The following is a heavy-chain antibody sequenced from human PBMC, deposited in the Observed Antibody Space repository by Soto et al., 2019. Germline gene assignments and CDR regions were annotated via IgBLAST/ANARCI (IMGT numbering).Heavy chain of an antibody. CDR3: TCNNQFSRELSPVTAAETAEYYCARDTL. J-gene: IGHJ3*01. CDR1: GGSISSYF. V-gene: IGHV4-4*08. D-gene: IGHD2-15*01. CDR2: IYSPGST. Sequence: QVQLPESGPGLVKPSETLSLTCTVSGGSISSYFWSWIRPPPGKGLEWIGYIYSPGSTHYNPSLPXXXXECXXXRYSRESNNYXXPXDXXVTKPVYTCNNQFSRELSPVTAAETAEYYCARDTLWGQGTKVT.